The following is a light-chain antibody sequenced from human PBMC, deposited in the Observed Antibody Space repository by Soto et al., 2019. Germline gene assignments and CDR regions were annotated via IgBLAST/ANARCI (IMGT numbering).Light chain of an antibody. J-gene: IGLJ2*01. V-gene: IGLV2-14*03. CDR3: TSYSSSSTVL. Sequence: QSVLTQPASVSGSPGQSITISCTGTSSGVGGYNYVSWYQQHPGKAPQLMIYDVSNRPSGVSNRFSGSKSGNTASLTISGLQAEDEADYYCTSYSSSSTVLFGGGTKLTVL. CDR2: DVS. CDR1: SSGVGGYNY.